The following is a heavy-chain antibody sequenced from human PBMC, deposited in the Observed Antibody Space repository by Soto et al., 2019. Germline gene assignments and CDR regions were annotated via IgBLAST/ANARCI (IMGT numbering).Heavy chain of an antibody. J-gene: IGHJ6*02. CDR3: VRSVPAGTWQYSVMDV. Sequence: QVRLQESGPGLVEPSGTLSLTCAVSGDSVRSSSCWSWVRHAPGKGLEWIGEIYHSGTFNYNPSLARRVSVSVDKSRHQLSLNLKSVTAADTAVYYCVRSVPAGTWQYSVMDVWGQGTTVTVSS. D-gene: IGHD6-13*01. CDR2: IYHSGTF. V-gene: IGHV4-4*02. CDR1: GDSVRSSSC.